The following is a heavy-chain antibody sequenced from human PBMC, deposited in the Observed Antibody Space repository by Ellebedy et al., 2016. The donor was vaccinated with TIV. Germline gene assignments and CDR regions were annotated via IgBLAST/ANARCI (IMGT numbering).Heavy chain of an antibody. J-gene: IGHJ6*02. Sequence: SETLSLTCTVSGGSVSGGSHYWNWIRQPPGKGLEWIGYSYYIGTTNYNPSLKSRVTISEDTSKNQFSLRLTSVTAADTAVYYCAGGSYTPYGMDVWGRGTTVIVSS. CDR2: SYYIGTT. V-gene: IGHV4-61*01. CDR3: AGGSYTPYGMDV. CDR1: GGSVSGGSHY. D-gene: IGHD3-10*01.